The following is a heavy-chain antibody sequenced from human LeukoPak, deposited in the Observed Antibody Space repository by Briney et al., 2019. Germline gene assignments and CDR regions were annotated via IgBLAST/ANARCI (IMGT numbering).Heavy chain of an antibody. CDR3: AKPIRGGPWTQLGL. D-gene: IGHD3-16*01. CDR1: GFTFSSYA. V-gene: IGHV3-23*01. CDR2: ISGSGGST. Sequence: PGGSLRLSCAASGFTFSSYAMSWVRQAPGKGLEWVSAISGSGGSTYYADSVKGRFTISRDNSKNTLYLQMNSLRAEDTAVYYCAKPIRGGPWTQLGLWGQGTLVTVSS. J-gene: IGHJ4*02.